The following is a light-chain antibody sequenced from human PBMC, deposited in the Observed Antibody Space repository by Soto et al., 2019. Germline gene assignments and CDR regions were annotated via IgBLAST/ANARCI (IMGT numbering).Light chain of an antibody. Sequence: QSVLTQPPSVSATPGQTDTISCSGSSSSIGSHSVSWYQLLPGTAPRLLIYDNDKRPSDIPDRFSGSKSGTSATLGITGLQTGDEADYFCGTWDRSLSAGVFGTGPKLTVL. CDR1: SSSIGSHS. J-gene: IGLJ1*01. CDR3: GTWDRSLSAGV. V-gene: IGLV1-51*01. CDR2: DND.